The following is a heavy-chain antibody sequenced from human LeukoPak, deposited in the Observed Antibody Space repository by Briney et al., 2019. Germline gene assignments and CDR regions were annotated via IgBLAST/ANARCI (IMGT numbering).Heavy chain of an antibody. CDR1: GGSFSSYD. CDR2: ISAYNGNT. J-gene: IGHJ4*02. Sequence: ASVKVSCKASGGSFSSYDITWVRQAPGQGLEWMGWISAYNGNTNYAQKLQGRVTMTTDTSTSTAYMELRSLRSDDTAVYYCARESFVGATRPDYWGQGTLVTVSS. CDR3: ARESFVGATRPDY. V-gene: IGHV1-18*01. D-gene: IGHD1-26*01.